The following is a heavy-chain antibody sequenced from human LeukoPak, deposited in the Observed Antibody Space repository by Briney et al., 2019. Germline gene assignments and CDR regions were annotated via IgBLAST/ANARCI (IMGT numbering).Heavy chain of an antibody. Sequence: GSLRLSCAASGFTFSSYSVNWVRQAPGKGLEWVALIWFDGSREYYGDSVKGRFIISRDNSKNTLYLQMNSLRAEDTAVYYCARWLSYKIDSNGFLDYWGQGTLVTVSS. CDR1: GFTFSSYS. V-gene: IGHV3-33*08. D-gene: IGHD3-22*01. CDR2: IWFDGSRE. J-gene: IGHJ4*02. CDR3: ARWLSYKIDSNGFLDY.